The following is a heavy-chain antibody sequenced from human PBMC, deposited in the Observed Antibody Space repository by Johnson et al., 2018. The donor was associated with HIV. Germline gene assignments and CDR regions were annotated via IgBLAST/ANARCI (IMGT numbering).Heavy chain of an antibody. J-gene: IGHJ3*02. D-gene: IGHD1-26*01. CDR1: GFTFSYYG. Sequence: QVQLVESGGGAVQPGGSLRLSCAASGFTFSYYGMHWVRQAPGKGLEWVSFIRFDGSNKYYADSVKGRFTISRDNSKNTLYLQMNSLRAEDTAVYYCARRSWAFDAFDIWGQGTMVTVSS. V-gene: IGHV3-30*02. CDR2: IRFDGSNK. CDR3: ARRSWAFDAFDI.